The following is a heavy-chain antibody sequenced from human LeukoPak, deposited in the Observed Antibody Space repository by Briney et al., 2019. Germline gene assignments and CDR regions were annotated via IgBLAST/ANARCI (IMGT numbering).Heavy chain of an antibody. V-gene: IGHV3-7*01. CDR2: IRQDGGEK. CDR3: ARVLLWFGEPHAYFDY. D-gene: IGHD3-10*01. CDR1: GFTFSSYW. Sequence: GGSLRLSCAVSGFTFSSYWMNWVRQAPGKGLEWVASIRQDGGEKSYVDSVKGRFTISRDNTKNSLYLQMSSLRAEDTAVYYCARVLLWFGEPHAYFDYWGQGTLVTVSS. J-gene: IGHJ4*02.